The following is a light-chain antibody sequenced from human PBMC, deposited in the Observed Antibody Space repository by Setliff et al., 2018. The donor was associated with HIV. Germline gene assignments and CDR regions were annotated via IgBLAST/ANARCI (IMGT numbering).Light chain of an antibody. J-gene: IGLJ1*01. CDR3: CSYAGTYTSLYV. CDR2: DVS. CDR1: SSDVGGYNY. Sequence: QSALTQPRSVSGSPGQSVTISCTGTSSDVGGYNYVSWYQQHPDKAPKLIIYDVSKRPSGVPDRFSGSKSGNTASLTISGLQAGDEVDYYCCSYAGTYTSLYVFGTGTKVTVL. V-gene: IGLV2-11*01.